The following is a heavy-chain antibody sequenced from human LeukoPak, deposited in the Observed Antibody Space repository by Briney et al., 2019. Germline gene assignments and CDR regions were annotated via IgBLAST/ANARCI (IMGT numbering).Heavy chain of an antibody. V-gene: IGHV4-31*03. CDR3: ASLPPSDY. Sequence: SETLSLTCTVSGASISNSDYYWSWIRQHPGKGLEWIGYIYYSGSTYYNPSLKSRVSISVDTSKNQFSLKLSSVTAADTAVYYCASLPPSDYWGQGTLVTVSS. J-gene: IGHJ4*02. CDR2: IYYSGST. CDR1: GASISNSDYY.